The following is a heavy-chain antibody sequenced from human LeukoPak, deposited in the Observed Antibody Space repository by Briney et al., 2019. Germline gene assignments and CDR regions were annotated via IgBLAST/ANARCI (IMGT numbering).Heavy chain of an antibody. V-gene: IGHV1-2*02. CDR3: ARDKRRYDYVWGSYSP. D-gene: IGHD3-16*01. J-gene: IGHJ5*02. CDR1: GYTFTGYY. Sequence: ASVKDSCKVSGYTFTGYYMHWVRQAPGQGLEWMGWINPNSGGTNYAQKFQGRVTMTRDTSISTAYMELSRLRSDDTAVYYCARDKRRYDYVWGSYSPWGQGTLVTVSS. CDR2: INPNSGGT.